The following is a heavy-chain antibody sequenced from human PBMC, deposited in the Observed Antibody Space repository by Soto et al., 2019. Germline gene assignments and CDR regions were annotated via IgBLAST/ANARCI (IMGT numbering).Heavy chain of an antibody. CDR2: IRVYNGNT. J-gene: IGHJ5*02. D-gene: IGHD6-19*01. Sequence: QVQLVQSGAEVKKPGASVKVSCKAYGDTFSNSGVTWVRQAPGQGLEWMGWIRVYNGNTIDGQNLQGRVTITTDTSATTASLDLRSLSSDDTAVYFCAIAPAYSTGWYQGFDPWGQGTLVTVSS. V-gene: IGHV1-18*01. CDR3: AIAPAYSTGWYQGFDP. CDR1: GDTFSNSG.